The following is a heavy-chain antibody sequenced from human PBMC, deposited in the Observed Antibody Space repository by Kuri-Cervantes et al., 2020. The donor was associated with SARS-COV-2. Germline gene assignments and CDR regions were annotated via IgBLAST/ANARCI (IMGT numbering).Heavy chain of an antibody. CDR3: AREGSDYDFWSGYYFEFDY. V-gene: IGHV3-7*01. J-gene: IGHJ4*02. D-gene: IGHD3-3*01. CDR1: GFTFSSYG. CDR2: IKQDGSEK. Sequence: GGSLRLSCAASGFTFSSYGMHWVRQAPGKGLEWVANIKQDGSEKYYVDSVKGRFTISRDNAKNSLYLQMNSLRAEDTAVYYCAREGSDYDFWSGYYFEFDYWGQGTLVTVSS.